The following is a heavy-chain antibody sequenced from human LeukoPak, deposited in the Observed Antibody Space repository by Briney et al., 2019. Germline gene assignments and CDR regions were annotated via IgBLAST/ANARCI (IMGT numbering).Heavy chain of an antibody. CDR3: AKSIEYCGADCYGYFDL. CDR2: INPNSGAT. CDR1: GYTFTGYY. V-gene: IGHV1-2*06. Sequence: ASVKVSCKASGYTFTGYYMHWVRQAPGQGLEWMGRINPNSGATNYAQKFQGRVTMTRDTSISTAYMELTTLRSDDTAVYYCAKSIEYCGADCYGYFDLWGRGTLVTVSS. J-gene: IGHJ2*01. D-gene: IGHD2-21*02.